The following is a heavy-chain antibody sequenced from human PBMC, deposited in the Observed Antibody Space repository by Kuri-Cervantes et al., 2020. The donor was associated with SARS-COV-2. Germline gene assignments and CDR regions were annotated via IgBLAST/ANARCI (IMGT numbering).Heavy chain of an antibody. CDR3: ARDVEFYYDSSGSNAFDI. CDR1: GFTFSSYW. CDR2: IKQDGSEK. J-gene: IGHJ3*02. Sequence: GESLKISCAASGFTFSSYWMSWVRQAPGKGLEWVANIKQDGSEKYYVDSVKGRFTISRDNAKNSLYLQMNSLRAEDTAVYYCARDVEFYYDSSGSNAFDIWGQGTMVTVSS. V-gene: IGHV3-7*01. D-gene: IGHD3-22*01.